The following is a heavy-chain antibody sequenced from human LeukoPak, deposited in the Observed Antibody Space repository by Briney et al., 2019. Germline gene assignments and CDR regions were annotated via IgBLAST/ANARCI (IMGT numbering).Heavy chain of an antibody. D-gene: IGHD3-10*01. CDR3: ARRSSGFDY. Sequence: GALETSLKGSGSRFTSYWIGWGRQIPGKGLELLGIIYPGDSDTRYSPSFQRQVTISADKSITTAYLQWSSLTASDTAIYYCARRSSGFDYWGQGTLVTVSS. V-gene: IGHV5-51*01. J-gene: IGHJ4*02. CDR2: IYPGDSDT. CDR1: GSRFTSYW.